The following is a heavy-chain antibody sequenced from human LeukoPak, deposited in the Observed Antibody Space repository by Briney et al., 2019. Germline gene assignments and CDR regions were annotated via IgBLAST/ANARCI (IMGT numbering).Heavy chain of an antibody. CDR3: ASRYCSSTSCSSIFDY. D-gene: IGHD2-2*01. CDR1: GYTFTSYG. CDR2: IIPIFGTA. Sequence: VASVKVSCKASGYTFTSYGISWVRQAPGQGLGWMGGIIPIFGTANYAQKFQGRVTITTDESTSTAYMELSSLRSEDTAVYYCASRYCSSTSCSSIFDYWGQGTLVTVSS. J-gene: IGHJ4*02. V-gene: IGHV1-69*05.